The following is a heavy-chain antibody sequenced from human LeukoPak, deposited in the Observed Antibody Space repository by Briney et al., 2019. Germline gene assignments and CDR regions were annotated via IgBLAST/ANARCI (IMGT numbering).Heavy chain of an antibody. D-gene: IGHD2/OR15-2a*01. CDR3: AGRRFYRPFDY. CDR2: VDYSGRT. CDR1: GGSISSDNYF. Sequence: PSETLSLTCIVSGGSISSDNYFWGWIRQPPGKGLEWITNVDYSGRTFYNASLESRVTISVDTSKNQFSLKLNSVTAADTAVYYCAGRRFYRPFDYWGQGTLVIVSS. J-gene: IGHJ4*02. V-gene: IGHV4-39*01.